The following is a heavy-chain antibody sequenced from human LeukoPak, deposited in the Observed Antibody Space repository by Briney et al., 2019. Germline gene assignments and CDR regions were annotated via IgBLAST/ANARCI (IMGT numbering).Heavy chain of an antibody. CDR1: GFTFSCYS. CDR2: ISSSSYI. V-gene: IGHV3-21*01. Sequence: GGSLRLSCAASGFTFSCYSMNWVRQAPGKGLGWVLSISSSSYIYYADSVKGRFTISRDNAKNSLYLQMNSLRAEDTAVYYCAREGEYCSSTSCYNYFDYWGQGTLVTVSS. CDR3: AREGEYCSSTSCYNYFDY. D-gene: IGHD2-2*02. J-gene: IGHJ4*02.